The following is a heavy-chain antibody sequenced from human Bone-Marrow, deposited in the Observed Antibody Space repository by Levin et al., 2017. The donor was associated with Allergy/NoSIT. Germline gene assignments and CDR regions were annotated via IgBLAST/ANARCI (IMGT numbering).Heavy chain of an antibody. CDR2: IYYSGSP. D-gene: IGHD3-10*01. CDR3: GGSYYGAGRYGP. V-gene: IGHV4-59*01. Sequence: SETLSLTCTVSGGSISSYYWSWIRQPPGKGLEWIGYIYYSGSPDYNPSLKSRVTISLDTSKKQFSLKLSSVTAADTAVYYCGGSYYGAGRYGPWGQGTLVTVSS. J-gene: IGHJ5*02. CDR1: GGSISSYY.